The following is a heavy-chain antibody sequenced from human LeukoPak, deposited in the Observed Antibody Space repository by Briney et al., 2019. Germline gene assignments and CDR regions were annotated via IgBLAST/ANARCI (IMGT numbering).Heavy chain of an antibody. CDR2: IRSKANSYAT. V-gene: IGHV3-73*01. Sequence: GGSLRLSCAASGFTFSGSAMHWVRQASGKGLEWVGRIRSKANSYATAYAASVKGRFTISRDDSKNTAYLQMNSLKTEDTAVYYCTSSVAYYDSSGYYRHYYYYYMDVWGKGTTVTVSS. D-gene: IGHD3-22*01. CDR3: TSSVAYYDSSGYYRHYYYYYMDV. CDR1: GFTFSGSA. J-gene: IGHJ6*03.